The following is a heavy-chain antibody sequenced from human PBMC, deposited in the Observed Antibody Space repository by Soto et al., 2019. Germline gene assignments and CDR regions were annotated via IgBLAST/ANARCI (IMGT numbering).Heavy chain of an antibody. Sequence: SETLSLTCAVYGGSFSVYYWSWIRHPPGKGLEWIGEINHSGSTNYNPSLKSRVTISVDTSKNQFSLKLSSVTAADTAVYYCARAREGGYSGTDYWGQGTLVTVSS. V-gene: IGHV4-34*01. CDR3: ARAREGGYSGTDY. CDR1: GGSFSVYY. J-gene: IGHJ4*02. D-gene: IGHD1-1*01. CDR2: INHSGST.